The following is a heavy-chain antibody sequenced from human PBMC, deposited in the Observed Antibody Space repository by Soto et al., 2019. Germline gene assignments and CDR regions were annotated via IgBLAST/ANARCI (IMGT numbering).Heavy chain of an antibody. CDR3: AREVRDTAVADFDY. J-gene: IGHJ4*02. D-gene: IGHD5-18*01. CDR1: GFTFSSYS. Sequence: EVQLVESGGGLVQPGGSLRLSCAASGFTFSSYSMNWVRQAPGKGLEWLSYISSSISTMHYADSVKGRFTISRDNAKNSLYLQINSLRDEDTAVYYCAREVRDTAVADFDYWDQGTLVTVSS. V-gene: IGHV3-48*02. CDR2: ISSSISTM.